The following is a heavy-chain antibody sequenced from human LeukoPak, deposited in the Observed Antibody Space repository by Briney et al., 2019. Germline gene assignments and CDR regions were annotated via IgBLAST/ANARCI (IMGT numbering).Heavy chain of an antibody. CDR1: GGSISSGSDY. D-gene: IGHD1-26*01. Sequence: PSETLSLTCTVSGGSISSGSDYWGWIRQPPGEGLEWIGSIYYSGKTYYNPSLKSRVTISVDTSKNQFSLKLSSVTAADTAVYYCARIRKREGEDYWGQGILVTVSS. CDR2: IYYSGKT. J-gene: IGHJ4*02. V-gene: IGHV4-39*07. CDR3: ARIRKREGEDY.